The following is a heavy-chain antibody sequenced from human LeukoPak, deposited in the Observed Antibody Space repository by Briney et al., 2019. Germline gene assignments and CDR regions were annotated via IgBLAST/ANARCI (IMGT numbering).Heavy chain of an antibody. CDR1: GYTFTSYG. D-gene: IGHD6-13*01. CDR2: INPNSGGT. Sequence: GASVKVSCKASGYTFTSYGISWVRQAPGQGLEWMGWINPNSGGTNYAQKFQGRVTMTRDTSISTAYMELSRLRSDDTAVYYCAREAYSSSDEIYYYYYYMDVWGKGTTVTISS. V-gene: IGHV1-2*02. CDR3: AREAYSSSDEIYYYYYYMDV. J-gene: IGHJ6*03.